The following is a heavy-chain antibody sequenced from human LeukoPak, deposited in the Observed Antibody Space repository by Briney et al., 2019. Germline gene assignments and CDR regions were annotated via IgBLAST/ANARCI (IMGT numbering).Heavy chain of an antibody. CDR3: AGVIGNYDGRLDY. J-gene: IGHJ4*02. CDR2: INHSGGT. CDR1: GGSFSGYY. D-gene: IGHD1-7*01. Sequence: SETLSLTCAVYGGSFSGYYWSWIRQPPGKGLEWIGEINHSGGTKYNPSLKSRVTISVDTSKNQFSLKLSSVTAADTAMYYCAGVIGNYDGRLDYWAREPWSPSPQ. V-gene: IGHV4-34*01.